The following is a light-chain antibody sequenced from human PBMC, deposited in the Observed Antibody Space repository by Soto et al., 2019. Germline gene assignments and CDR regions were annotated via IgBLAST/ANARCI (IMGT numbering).Light chain of an antibody. V-gene: IGKV3-15*01. CDR3: QQYNNGRT. Sequence: EIVMTQSPATLSVSPGERATLSCRVSQSVSSNLAWYQQKPGQAPRLLIYGASTRATGIPARFSGSGSGTEFTLTISSLQSEDFAVYYCQQYNNGRTFGQGTKVEIK. CDR2: GAS. CDR1: QSVSSN. J-gene: IGKJ1*01.